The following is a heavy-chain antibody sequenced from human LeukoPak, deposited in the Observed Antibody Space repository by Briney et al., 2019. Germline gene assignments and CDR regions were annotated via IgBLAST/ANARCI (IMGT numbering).Heavy chain of an antibody. Sequence: PSETLSLTCAVYGGSFSGYYWSWIRQPPGKGLEWIGEINHSGSTNYNPSLKSRVTISVDTSKNQFSLKLSSVTAADTAVYYCAREGYYYDSSGYYYVDHWGQGTLVTVSS. CDR3: AREGYYYDSSGYYYVDH. D-gene: IGHD3-22*01. CDR2: INHSGST. J-gene: IGHJ4*02. V-gene: IGHV4-34*01. CDR1: GGSFSGYY.